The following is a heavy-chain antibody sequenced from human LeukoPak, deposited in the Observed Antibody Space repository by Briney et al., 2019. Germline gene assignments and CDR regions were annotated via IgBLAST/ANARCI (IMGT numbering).Heavy chain of an antibody. CDR3: AKDRVTVTPGADDAFDI. CDR2: ISGSGGST. J-gene: IGHJ3*02. D-gene: IGHD4-11*01. Sequence: GGSLRLSXAASGFTFSSYAMSWVRQAPGKGLEWVSAISGSGGSTYYADSVKGRFTISRDNSKNTLYLQMNSLRAEDTAVYYCAKDRVTVTPGADDAFDIWGQGTMVTVSS. CDR1: GFTFSSYA. V-gene: IGHV3-23*01.